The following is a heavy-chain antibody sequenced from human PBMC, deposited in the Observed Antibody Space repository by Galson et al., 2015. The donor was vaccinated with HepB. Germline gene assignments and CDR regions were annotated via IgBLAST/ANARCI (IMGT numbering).Heavy chain of an antibody. CDR2: IIPIFGTA. Sequence: SVKVSCKASGGTFSSYAISWVRQAPGQGLEWMGGIIPIFGTANYAQKFQGRVTITADESTSTAYMELSSLRSEDTAVYYCARGARIAAAGTFDYWGQGTLVTVSS. CDR3: ARGARIAAAGTFDY. J-gene: IGHJ4*02. CDR1: GGTFSSYA. V-gene: IGHV1-69*13. D-gene: IGHD6-13*01.